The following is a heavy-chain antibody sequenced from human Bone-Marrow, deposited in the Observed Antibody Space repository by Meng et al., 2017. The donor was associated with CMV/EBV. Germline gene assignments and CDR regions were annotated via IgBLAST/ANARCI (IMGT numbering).Heavy chain of an antibody. CDR1: GGSISSSSYY. D-gene: IGHD2-2*01. V-gene: IGHV4-39*07. Sequence: GSLRLSCTVSGGSISSSSYYWGWIRQPPGKGLGWIGSIYYSRSTYYNPSLKSRVTISVDTSKNQFSLKLSSVTAADTAVYYCARDTGVVPAAMLGFGHYGMDVWGQGTTVTVSS. CDR3: ARDTGVVPAAMLGFGHYGMDV. CDR2: IYYSRST. J-gene: IGHJ6*02.